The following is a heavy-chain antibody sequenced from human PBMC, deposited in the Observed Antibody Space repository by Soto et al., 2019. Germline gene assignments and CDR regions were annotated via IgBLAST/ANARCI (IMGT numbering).Heavy chain of an antibody. Sequence: SQTLSLTCAISGDSVSSNSAAWNWIRQSPSRGLEWLVRTYYRSKWYNDYAVSVKSRITINPDTSKNQFSLQLNSVTPEDMAVYYCARVGTRMYYFDYWGQGTLVTVSS. J-gene: IGHJ4*02. CDR1: GDSVSSNSAA. CDR3: ARVGTRMYYFDY. CDR2: TYYRSKWYN. V-gene: IGHV6-1*01. D-gene: IGHD1-7*01.